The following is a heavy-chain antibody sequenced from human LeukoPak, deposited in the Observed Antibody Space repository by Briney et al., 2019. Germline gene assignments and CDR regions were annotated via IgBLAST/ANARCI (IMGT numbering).Heavy chain of an antibody. D-gene: IGHD1-7*01. Sequence: PGGSLRLSCAASGFTFDDYAMHWVRQAPGKGLEWVSGINWNSGSIDYAGSVKGRFTISRDNAMNSLYLQMNSLRAEDTALYYCARAGLYNWNYEGTAYFDYWGQGTLVTVSS. CDR3: ARAGLYNWNYEGTAYFDY. CDR2: INWNSGSI. CDR1: GFTFDDYA. V-gene: IGHV3-9*01. J-gene: IGHJ4*02.